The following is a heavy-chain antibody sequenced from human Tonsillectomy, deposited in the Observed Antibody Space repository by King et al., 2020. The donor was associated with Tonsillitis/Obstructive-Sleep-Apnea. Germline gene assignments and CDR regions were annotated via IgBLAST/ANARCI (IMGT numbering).Heavy chain of an antibody. CDR1: GLTFGDYA. J-gene: IGHJ6*03. CDR3: TRGEGSVPLNYYYMDV. Sequence: VQLVESGGGLVQPGRSLRLSCTASGLTFGDYAMSWVRQAPGKGLEWVGFIRSKAYGGTTEYVASVKGRFTISRDDSKSIAYLQMNSLKTEDTAVYYCTRGEGSVPLNYYYMDVWGKGTTVTVSS. CDR2: IRSKAYGGTT. V-gene: IGHV3-49*04. D-gene: IGHD3-10*01.